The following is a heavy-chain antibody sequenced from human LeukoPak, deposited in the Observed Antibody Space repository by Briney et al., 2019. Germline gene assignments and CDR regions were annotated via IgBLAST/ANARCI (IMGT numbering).Heavy chain of an antibody. V-gene: IGHV3-30-3*01. D-gene: IGHD3-3*01. J-gene: IGHJ4*02. CDR2: ISYDGSNK. Sequence: GRSLRLSCAASGFTFSSYAMHWVRQAPGKGLEWVAVISYDGSNKYYADSVKGRFTISRDNSKNTLYLQMNSLRAEDTAVYYCANMDFGGDFDCWGQGTLVTVSS. CDR1: GFTFSSYA. CDR3: ANMDFGGDFDC.